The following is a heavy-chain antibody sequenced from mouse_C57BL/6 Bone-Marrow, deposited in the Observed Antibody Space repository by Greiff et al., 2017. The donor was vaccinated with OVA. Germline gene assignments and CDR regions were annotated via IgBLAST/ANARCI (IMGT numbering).Heavy chain of an antibody. Sequence: VQLQQSGAELVKPGASVKISCKASGYAFSSYWMNWVKQRPGKVLEWIGQIYPGDGDTNYNGKFKGKATLTADKSSSTAYMQLSSLTSEDSAVYFCARSSYGSSSFAYWGQGTLVTVSA. V-gene: IGHV1-80*01. D-gene: IGHD1-1*01. CDR3: ARSSYGSSSFAY. CDR2: IYPGDGDT. CDR1: GYAFSSYW. J-gene: IGHJ3*01.